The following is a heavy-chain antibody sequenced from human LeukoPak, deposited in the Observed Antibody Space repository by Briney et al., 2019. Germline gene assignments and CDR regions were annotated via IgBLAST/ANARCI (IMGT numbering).Heavy chain of an antibody. V-gene: IGHV4-59*01. Sequence: SETLSLTCTVGGGSISSYYWSWIRQPPGKGLEWIGYIYYSGSTNYNPSLKSRVTISVDTSKNQFSLKLSSVTAADTAVYYCASSPSWGFDPWGQGTLVTVSS. CDR2: IYYSGST. D-gene: IGHD2-2*01. CDR1: GGSISSYY. J-gene: IGHJ5*02. CDR3: ASSPSWGFDP.